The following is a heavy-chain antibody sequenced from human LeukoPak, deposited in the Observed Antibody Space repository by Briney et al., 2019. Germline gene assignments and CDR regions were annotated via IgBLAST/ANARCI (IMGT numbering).Heavy chain of an antibody. Sequence: GGSLRLSCAASGFTSDDYAMHWVRQAPGKGLEWVSGINWNSGSMGYADSVKGRFTISRDNAKNSLYLQMNSLRAEDTALYYCAKDGYYGSGSYRNWFDPWGQGTLVTVSS. J-gene: IGHJ5*02. CDR1: GFTSDDYA. V-gene: IGHV3-9*02. CDR2: INWNSGSM. D-gene: IGHD3-10*01. CDR3: AKDGYYGSGSYRNWFDP.